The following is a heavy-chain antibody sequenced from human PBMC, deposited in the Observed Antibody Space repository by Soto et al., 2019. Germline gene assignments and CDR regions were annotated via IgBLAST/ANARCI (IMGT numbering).Heavy chain of an antibody. D-gene: IGHD3-9*01. CDR1: GGSISSGDYS. Sequence: SETLSLTCTVSGGSISSGDYSWSWVRQSPGKGLEWIGHIYNSGITYYNPSLKSRVAFSVDTSKNQFSLRLNSVAAADMSVYYCARGDILIGSRNWFAPWGQGTLVTVSS. CDR2: IYNSGIT. CDR3: ARGDILIGSRNWFAP. J-gene: IGHJ5*02. V-gene: IGHV4-30-4*01.